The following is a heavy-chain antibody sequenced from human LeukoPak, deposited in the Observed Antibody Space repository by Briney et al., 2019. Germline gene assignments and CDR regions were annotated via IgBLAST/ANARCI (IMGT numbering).Heavy chain of an antibody. CDR3: ARCMSELDYGDYAYYYHMDV. Sequence: SQTLSLTCTVSGDSLTSGSRYWSWIRQPAGKGLEWIGHFYSSTRTTYNPSLESRVTISGDTGKNQFSLKLDSVTAADTAVYFCARCMSELDYGDYAYYYHMDVWGKGATVTVSS. J-gene: IGHJ6*04. D-gene: IGHD4-17*01. CDR2: FYSSTRT. CDR1: GDSLTSGSRY. V-gene: IGHV4-61*09.